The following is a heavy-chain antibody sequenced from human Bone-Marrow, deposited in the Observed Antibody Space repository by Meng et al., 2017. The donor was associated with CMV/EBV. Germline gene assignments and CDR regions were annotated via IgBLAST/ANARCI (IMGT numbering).Heavy chain of an antibody. V-gene: IGHV4-39*07. Sequence: SETLSLTCSVAGGSISGSFYYWGWIRQPPGKGLEWIGSIYHSGNTNYNPSLKSRVTISVDTSKNQFSLRLTSVTAADTALYYCAREGHLAHDSWGQGTLVTASS. CDR3: AREGHLAHDS. CDR2: IYHSGNT. J-gene: IGHJ5*01. CDR1: GGSISGSFYY.